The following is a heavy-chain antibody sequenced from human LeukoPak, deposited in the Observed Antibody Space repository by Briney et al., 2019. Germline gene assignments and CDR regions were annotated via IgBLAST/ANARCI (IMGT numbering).Heavy chain of an antibody. Sequence: GGSLRLSCAASGFTFGRFSMSWARQAPGKGLDWVSAISASGGTYYADSVKGRFTISRDNSKNTVYLQMSSLRAEDTAVYYCARHLAGSYYRGIDYWGQGTLVTVSS. CDR2: ISASGGT. D-gene: IGHD3-10*01. CDR3: ARHLAGSYYRGIDY. CDR1: GFTFGRFS. J-gene: IGHJ4*02. V-gene: IGHV3-23*01.